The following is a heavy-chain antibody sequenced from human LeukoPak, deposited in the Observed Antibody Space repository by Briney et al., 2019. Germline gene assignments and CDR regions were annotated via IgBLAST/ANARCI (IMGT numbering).Heavy chain of an antibody. J-gene: IGHJ3*02. Sequence: PSETLSLTCTVSGGSISSSSYYWGWIRQPPGKGLEWIGSIYYSGSTYYNPSLKSRVTISVDTSKNQFSLKLSSVTAADTAVYYCARGGSRWGITMIVVVLKAFDIWGQGTMVTVSS. V-gene: IGHV4-39*07. D-gene: IGHD3-22*01. CDR2: IYYSGST. CDR1: GGSISSSSYY. CDR3: ARGGSRWGITMIVVVLKAFDI.